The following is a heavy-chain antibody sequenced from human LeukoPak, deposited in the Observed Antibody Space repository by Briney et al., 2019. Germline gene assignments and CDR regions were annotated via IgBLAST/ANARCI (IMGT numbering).Heavy chain of an antibody. J-gene: IGHJ3*02. CDR3: AREAYYYDSSGYVHDAFDI. CDR1: GFTFSSYS. CDR2: ISSGSGSI. V-gene: IGHV3-21*05. D-gene: IGHD3-22*01. Sequence: GGSLRLSCAASGFTFSSYSMNWVRQAPGKGLEWVSHISSGSGSISYADSVKGRFTISRDNAKNSLYLQMNSLRAEDTAVYYCAREAYYYDSSGYVHDAFDIWGQGTVVTVSS.